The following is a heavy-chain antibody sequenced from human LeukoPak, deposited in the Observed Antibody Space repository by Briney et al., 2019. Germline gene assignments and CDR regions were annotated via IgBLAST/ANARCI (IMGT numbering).Heavy chain of an antibody. D-gene: IGHD3-22*01. CDR1: GFTFSSYW. CDR3: ATLPYYYDSSGSYYFDY. CDR2: IKQDGSEK. J-gene: IGHJ4*02. V-gene: IGHV3-7*01. Sequence: GGSLRLSCAASGFTFSSYWMSWVRQAPGKGLEWVANIKQDGSEKYHVDSVKGRFTISRDNSKNTLYLQMNSLRVEDTAVYYCATLPYYYDSSGSYYFDYWGQGTLVTVSS.